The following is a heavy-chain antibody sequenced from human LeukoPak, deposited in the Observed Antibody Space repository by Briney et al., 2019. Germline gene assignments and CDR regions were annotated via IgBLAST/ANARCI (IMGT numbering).Heavy chain of an antibody. D-gene: IGHD3-22*01. J-gene: IGHJ4*02. CDR1: GFTVSSNY. CDR3: ARGGHYYDSSGSPDY. Sequence: GGSLRLSCAASGFTVSSNYMSWVRQAPGKGLEWVSVIYSGGSTYYADSVKGRFTISRDNSKNTLYLQMNSLRAEDTAVYYCARGGHYYDSSGSPDYWGQGTLVTVSS. V-gene: IGHV3-66*01. CDR2: IYSGGST.